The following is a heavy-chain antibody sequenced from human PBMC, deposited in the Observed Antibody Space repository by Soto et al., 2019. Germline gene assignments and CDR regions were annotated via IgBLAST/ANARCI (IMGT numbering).Heavy chain of an antibody. CDR3: AKVDGHSSSAVGRREVYCSSSCDCYYGMDV. V-gene: IGHV3-23*01. CDR2: ISGSGGST. J-gene: IGHJ6*02. D-gene: IGHD6-6*01. CDR1: GFTFSSYA. Sequence: EVQLLESGGGLVQPGGSLRLSCAASGFTFSSYAMSWVRQAPGKGLEWVSAISGSGGSTYYADSVKGRFTVSRDYYKNTLYLQMISLRAEDTAVYYCAKVDGHSSSAVGRREVYCSSSCDCYYGMDVWGQGTTVTVSS.